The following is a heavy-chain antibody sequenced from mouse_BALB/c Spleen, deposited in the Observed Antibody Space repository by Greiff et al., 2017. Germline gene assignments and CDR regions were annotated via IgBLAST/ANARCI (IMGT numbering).Heavy chain of an antibody. J-gene: IGHJ4*01. CDR2: ISYSGST. CDR1: GYSITSDYA. CDR3: ARTGDYYRYEDYAMDY. D-gene: IGHD2-14*01. V-gene: IGHV3-2*02. Sequence: EVQGVESGPGLVKPSQSLSLTCTVTGYSITSDYAWNWIRQFPGNKLEWMGYISYSGSTSYNPSLKSRISITRDTSKNQFFLQLNSVTTEDTATYYCARTGDYYRYEDYAMDYWGQGTSVTVSS.